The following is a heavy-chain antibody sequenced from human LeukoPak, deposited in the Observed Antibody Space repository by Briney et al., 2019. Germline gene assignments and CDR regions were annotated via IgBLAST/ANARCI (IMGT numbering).Heavy chain of an antibody. D-gene: IGHD1-26*01. V-gene: IGHV1-2*02. CDR3: ARDVMYTPMWEFDY. Sequence: GASVKVSCKASGYTFTNYAMNWVRQVPGQGLEWMGWINPKSGDTKYTQKFQDRVTLTRDTSISTAYMELSRLRSDDTAVYYCARDVMYTPMWEFDYWGQGALVTVSS. J-gene: IGHJ4*02. CDR1: GYTFTNYA. CDR2: INPKSGDT.